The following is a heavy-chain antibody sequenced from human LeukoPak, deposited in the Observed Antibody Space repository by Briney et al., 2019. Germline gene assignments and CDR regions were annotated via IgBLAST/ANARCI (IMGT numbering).Heavy chain of an antibody. J-gene: IGHJ6*03. V-gene: IGHV3-30*02. Sequence: GGSLRLSCAASGFTSNNYGMHWVRQAPGKGLEWVAFIRYNGNNQYYADSVKGRFTISRDNSKNTLYLQMNSLKGDDTAVYYCAKDSAFYYIDVWGKGTTVIISS. D-gene: IGHD3-10*01. CDR2: IRYNGNNQ. CDR3: AKDSAFYYIDV. CDR1: GFTSNNYG.